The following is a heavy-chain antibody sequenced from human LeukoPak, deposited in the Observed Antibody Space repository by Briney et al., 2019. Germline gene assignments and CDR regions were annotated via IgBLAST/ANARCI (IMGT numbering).Heavy chain of an antibody. CDR1: GYTFTSYY. V-gene: IGHV1-46*01. D-gene: IGHD6-19*01. CDR3: ARRGIAVAGYYY. Sequence: GASVKVSCKASGYTFTSYYMHWVRQAPGQGLEWMGIINPSGGSTSYAQKFQGTGTMTRDTSTSTVYMELSSLSSEDTAVYYCARRGIAVAGYYYWGQGTLVTVSS. J-gene: IGHJ4*02. CDR2: INPSGGST.